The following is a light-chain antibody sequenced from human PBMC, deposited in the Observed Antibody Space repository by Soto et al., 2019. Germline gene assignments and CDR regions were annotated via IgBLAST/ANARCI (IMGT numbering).Light chain of an antibody. CDR2: RSS. CDR3: QQYDPHISKT. J-gene: IGKJ2*01. V-gene: IGKV1-5*03. CDR1: QSISSW. Sequence: DIQMTQSPSTLSASVGDRVTITCRASQSISSWLAWYQQKPGKAPKLLIYRSSSLESGVPSRFSRSGSGTEFALTISSLQPDDFATYYCQQYDPHISKTFGQGTKLEIK.